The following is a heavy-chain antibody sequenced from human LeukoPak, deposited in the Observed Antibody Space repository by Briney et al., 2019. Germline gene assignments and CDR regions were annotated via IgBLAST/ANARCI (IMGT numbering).Heavy chain of an antibody. CDR1: GFTFSSYA. Sequence: GGSLRLSCTASGFTFSSYAMHWVRQAPGEGLEWVAVISDDGSTEYYADSVRGRFTISRDNSKNTVYMQMNSLRPEDTAVYYCARDLSPLYYYYGMDVWGQGTTVTVSS. V-gene: IGHV3-30*04. CDR2: ISDDGSTE. J-gene: IGHJ6*02. CDR3: ARDLSPLYYYYGMDV.